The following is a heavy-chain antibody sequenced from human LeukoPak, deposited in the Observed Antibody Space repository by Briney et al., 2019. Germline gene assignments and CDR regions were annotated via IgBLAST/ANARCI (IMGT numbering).Heavy chain of an antibody. J-gene: IGHJ4*02. Sequence: PGRSLGLSCTASGFTFGDYAMSWVRQAPGKGLEWVGFIRSKAYGGTTEYAASVKGRFTISRDDSKSIAYLQVNSLKTEDTAVYYCSRVRGYSYGYGDYWGQGTLVTVSA. V-gene: IGHV3-49*04. CDR2: IRSKAYGGTT. CDR3: SRVRGYSYGYGDY. D-gene: IGHD5-18*01. CDR1: GFTFGDYA.